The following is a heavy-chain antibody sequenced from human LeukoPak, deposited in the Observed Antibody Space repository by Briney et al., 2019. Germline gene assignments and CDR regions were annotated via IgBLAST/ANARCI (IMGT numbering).Heavy chain of an antibody. CDR2: ISSSGGTT. CDR1: GLTLSTYA. J-gene: IGHJ4*02. CDR3: AKDRNAWPTNFDS. Sequence: PGGSLRLSWAPPGLTLSTYAVNWVRQAPGKGLEWVSAISSSGGTTYYADSVKGRFSISRDNSKNTLYLRMNSLRAEDTAVYYCAKDRNAWPTNFDSWGQGTLVTVSA. V-gene: IGHV3-23*01. D-gene: IGHD5-24*01.